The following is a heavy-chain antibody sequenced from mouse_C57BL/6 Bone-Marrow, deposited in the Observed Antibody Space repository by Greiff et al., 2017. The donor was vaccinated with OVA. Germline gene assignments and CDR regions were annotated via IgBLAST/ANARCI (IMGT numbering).Heavy chain of an antibody. D-gene: IGHD1-1*01. V-gene: IGHV5-12*01. CDR1: GFTFSDYY. CDR3: ARIYYYGSSYLDYWYFDV. Sequence: EANVVESGGGLVQPGGSLKLSCAASGFTFSDYYMYWVRQTPEKRLEWVAYISNGGGSTYYPDTVKGRFTISRDNAKNTLYLQMSRLKSEDTAMYYCARIYYYGSSYLDYWYFDVWGTGTTVTVSS. J-gene: IGHJ1*03. CDR2: ISNGGGST.